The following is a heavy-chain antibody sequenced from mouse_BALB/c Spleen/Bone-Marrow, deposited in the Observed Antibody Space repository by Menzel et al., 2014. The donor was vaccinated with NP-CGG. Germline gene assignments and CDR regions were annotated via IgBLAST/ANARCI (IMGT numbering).Heavy chain of an antibody. D-gene: IGHD1-1*01. J-gene: IGHJ2*01. CDR3: ARSGSSSGYFDY. CDR1: GFTFSSFG. CDR2: ISSGSSTI. Sequence: EVNLVESGGGLVQPGGSRKLSCAASGFTFSSFGMHWVRQAPEKGLEWVAYISSGSSTIYYADTVMGRFTISRDNPKNTLFLQMTSLRSEDTAMYHCARSGSSSGYFDYWGQGTTLTVSS. V-gene: IGHV5-17*02.